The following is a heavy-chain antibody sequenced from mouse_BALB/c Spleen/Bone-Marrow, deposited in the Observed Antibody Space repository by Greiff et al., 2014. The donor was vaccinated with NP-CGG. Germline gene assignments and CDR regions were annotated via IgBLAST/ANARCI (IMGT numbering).Heavy chain of an antibody. J-gene: IGHJ3*01. CDR1: GFNIKDTY. V-gene: IGHV14-3*02. CDR2: IDSANGNT. D-gene: IGHD1-1*01. Sequence: DVQLQESGAELVKPGASVKLSCTASGFNIKDTYMHWVKQRPEQGLEWIGRIDSANGNTKYDPKFQGKATITADTSSNTAYLQLSGLTSEDTAVYYCAIYYYGSSGFAYWGQGTLVTVSA. CDR3: AIYYYGSSGFAY.